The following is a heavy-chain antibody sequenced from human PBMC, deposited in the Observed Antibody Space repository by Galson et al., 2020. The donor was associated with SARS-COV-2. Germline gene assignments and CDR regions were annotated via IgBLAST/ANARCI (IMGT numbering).Heavy chain of an antibody. V-gene: IGHV4-31*03. CDR1: GGSISSGGYY. CDR3: AGERVEVYGDYVYGMDV. Sequence: SETLSLTCTVSGGSISSGGYYWSWIRQHPGKGLEWIGYTYYSGSTYYNPSLKSRVTISVDTSKNQFSLKLSSVTAADTAVYSCAGERVEVYGDYVYGMDVWGQGTTVTVSS. J-gene: IGHJ6*02. CDR2: TYYSGST. D-gene: IGHD4-17*01.